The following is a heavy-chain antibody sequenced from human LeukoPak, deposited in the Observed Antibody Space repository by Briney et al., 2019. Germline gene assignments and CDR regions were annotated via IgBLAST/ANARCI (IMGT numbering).Heavy chain of an antibody. D-gene: IGHD5-24*01. CDR3: ARGARAGYNLEPFDY. J-gene: IGHJ4*02. V-gene: IGHV4-39*01. CDR1: GGSISSSSYY. Sequence: PSETLSLTCTVSGGSISSSSYYWGWIRQPPGKGLDWIGTIYYSGRTYYNSSLKSRVTISVDTSKNQFSLKLSSVTAADTAVYYCARGARAGYNLEPFDYWGQGTLVTVSS. CDR2: IYYSGRT.